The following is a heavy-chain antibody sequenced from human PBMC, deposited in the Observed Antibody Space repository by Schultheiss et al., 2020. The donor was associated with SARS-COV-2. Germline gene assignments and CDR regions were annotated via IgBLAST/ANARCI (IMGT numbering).Heavy chain of an antibody. CDR1: GFTFSSYA. CDR3: ARDIVVVPAATSGYMDV. V-gene: IGHV3-64*04. Sequence: GGSLRLSCAASGFTFSSYAMHWVRQAPGKGLEYVSAISSNGGSTYYADSVKGRFTISRDNAKNSLYLQMNSLRAEDTAVYYCARDIVVVPAATSGYMDVWGKGTTVTVSS. J-gene: IGHJ6*03. CDR2: ISSNGGST. D-gene: IGHD2-2*01.